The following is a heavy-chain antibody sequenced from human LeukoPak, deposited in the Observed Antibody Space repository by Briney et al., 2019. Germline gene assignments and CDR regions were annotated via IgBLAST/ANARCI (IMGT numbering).Heavy chain of an antibody. CDR3: AKVSGLYVPDNWFDP. V-gene: IGHV3-21*04. D-gene: IGHD2-2*02. CDR1: GFTFSSYS. J-gene: IGHJ5*02. Sequence: GGSLRLSCAASGFTFSSYSMNWVRQAPGKGLEWVSSISSSSSYIYYADSVKGRFTISRDNAKNTLYLQMNSLRAEDTAVYYCAKVSGLYVPDNWFDPWGQGTLVTVSS. CDR2: ISSSSSYI.